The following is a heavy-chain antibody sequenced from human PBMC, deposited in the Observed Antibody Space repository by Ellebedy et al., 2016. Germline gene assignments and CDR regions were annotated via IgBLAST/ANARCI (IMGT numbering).Heavy chain of an antibody. CDR2: ISWNSGSI. Sequence: GGSLRLSXAASGFTFDDYAMHWVRQAPGKGLEWVSGISWNSGSIGYADSVKGRFTISRDNAKNSLYLQMNSLRAEDTALYYCAKDIGYSSSSGWDYWGQGTLVTVSS. CDR1: GFTFDDYA. CDR3: AKDIGYSSSSGWDY. D-gene: IGHD6-6*01. J-gene: IGHJ4*02. V-gene: IGHV3-9*01.